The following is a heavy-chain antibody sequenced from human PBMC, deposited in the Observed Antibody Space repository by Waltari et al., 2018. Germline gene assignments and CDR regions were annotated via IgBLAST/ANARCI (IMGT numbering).Heavy chain of an antibody. Sequence: EVQLLESGGGLVQPGGYLRHSCAASGFTFSSYAMSWVRQAPGTGLEWVSAISGSGGSTYYADSVKGRFTISRDNSKNTLYLQMNSLRAEDTAVYYCAKGSPAKSMVRGVPPGNFDYWGQGTLVTVSS. CDR2: ISGSGGST. J-gene: IGHJ4*02. V-gene: IGHV3-23*01. CDR3: AKGSPAKSMVRGVPPGNFDY. CDR1: GFTFSSYA. D-gene: IGHD3-10*01.